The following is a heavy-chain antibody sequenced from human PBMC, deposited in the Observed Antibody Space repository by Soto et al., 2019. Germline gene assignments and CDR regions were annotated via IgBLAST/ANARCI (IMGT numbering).Heavy chain of an antibody. Sequence: EVQLVESGGGLVKPGGSLRLSCAASGFSFSTWSFNWVRQSPERGLEWVSSINSDGSYRQNADSAKGRFTISRDNAKNLLYLQMDSLRVEDTAVYYCVPDAVVMAAAGYWGQGTLVTVSS. CDR1: GFSFSTWS. CDR3: VPDAVVMAAAGY. V-gene: IGHV3-21*01. CDR2: INSDGSYR. D-gene: IGHD2-15*01. J-gene: IGHJ4*02.